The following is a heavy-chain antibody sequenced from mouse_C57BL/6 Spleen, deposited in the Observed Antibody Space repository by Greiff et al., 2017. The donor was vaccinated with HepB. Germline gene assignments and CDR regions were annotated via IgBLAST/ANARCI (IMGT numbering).Heavy chain of an antibody. CDR2: IDPEDGDT. CDR3: TTIYDYDVGYYFDY. D-gene: IGHD2-4*01. Sequence: VQLQQSGAELVRPGASVKLSCTASGFNIKDYYMHWVKQRPEQGLEWIGRIDPEDGDTEYAPKFQDKATMTADTSSNTAYLQLSSLTSEDTAVYYCTTIYDYDVGYYFDYWGQGTTLTVSS. J-gene: IGHJ2*01. CDR1: GFNIKDYY. V-gene: IGHV14-1*01.